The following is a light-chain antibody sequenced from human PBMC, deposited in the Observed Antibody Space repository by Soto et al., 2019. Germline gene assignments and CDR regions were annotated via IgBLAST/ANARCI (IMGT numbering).Light chain of an antibody. Sequence: SVLTQPPSASGSPGQPVAISCTGTSSDVGGYNYVSWYQQHPGKAPKLMIYEVNKRPSGVPDRFSGSKSGNTASLTVSGLQAEDEADYYCSSYAGSSNVFGTGTKVTVL. V-gene: IGLV2-8*01. CDR1: SSDVGGYNY. CDR3: SSYAGSSNV. CDR2: EVN. J-gene: IGLJ1*01.